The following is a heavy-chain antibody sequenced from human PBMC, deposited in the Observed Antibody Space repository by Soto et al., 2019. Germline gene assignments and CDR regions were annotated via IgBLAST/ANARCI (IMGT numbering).Heavy chain of an antibody. D-gene: IGHD2-15*01. CDR1: GFTFSSYA. J-gene: IGHJ4*02. V-gene: IGHV3-23*01. Sequence: GGSLRLSCAASGFTFSSYAMSWVRQPPGKGLEWVSAISGSGGSTYYADSVKGRFTISRDNSKNTLYLQMNSLRAEDTAVYYCAKELGYCSGGSCYLNYFASWGQGTLANASS. CDR2: ISGSGGST. CDR3: AKELGYCSGGSCYLNYFAS.